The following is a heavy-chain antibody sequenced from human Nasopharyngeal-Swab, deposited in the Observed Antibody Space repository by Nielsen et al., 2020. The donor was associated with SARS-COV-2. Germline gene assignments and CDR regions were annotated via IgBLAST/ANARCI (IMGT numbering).Heavy chain of an antibody. Sequence: WVRQAPGQGLEWMGWMNPNSGNTGYAQKFQGRVTMTRNTSISTAYMELSSLRSEDTAAYYCARGGSYLTGPADYWGQGTLVTVSS. CDR3: ARGGSYLTGPADY. D-gene: IGHD1-26*01. CDR2: MNPNSGNT. J-gene: IGHJ4*02. V-gene: IGHV1-8*01.